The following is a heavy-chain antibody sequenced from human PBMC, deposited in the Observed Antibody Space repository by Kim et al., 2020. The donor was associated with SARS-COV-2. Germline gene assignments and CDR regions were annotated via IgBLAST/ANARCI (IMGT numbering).Heavy chain of an antibody. D-gene: IGHD3-10*01. Sequence: YNRSLEGRVTISQDRSKNQLSLTVNSVTAADAGVYYCARDRFHYGKPFDYWGQGILVTVSS. V-gene: IGHV4-30-2*01. CDR3: ARDRFHYGKPFDY. J-gene: IGHJ4*02.